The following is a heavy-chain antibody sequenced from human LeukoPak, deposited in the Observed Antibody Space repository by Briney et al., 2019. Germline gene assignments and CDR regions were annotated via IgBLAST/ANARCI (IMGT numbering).Heavy chain of an antibody. D-gene: IGHD4-23*01. CDR3: ARDGTSFDY. CDR1: GFTFSGYW. J-gene: IGHJ4*02. V-gene: IGHV3-7*01. Sequence: GGSLRLSCAASGFTFSGYWMSWVRQAPGKGLEWVANIKEGGSEKYCVDSVKGRFTISRDNAQNSLYLQMNSLRAEDTAVYYCARDGTSFDYWGQGTLVTVSS. CDR2: IKEGGSEK.